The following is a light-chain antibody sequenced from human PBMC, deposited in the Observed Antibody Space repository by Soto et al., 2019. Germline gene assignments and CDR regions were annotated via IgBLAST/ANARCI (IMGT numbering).Light chain of an antibody. J-gene: IGKJ3*01. CDR2: AAS. CDR1: QDIRNY. Sequence: DIQMTQSPSSLSVSVGVRVTITCRASQDIRNYLAWYQQKPGKVPKLLIYAASTLQSGVPSRFSGSGSGTDFTLTINSLQPEDIATYYCQKYDRAPFTFGPGTKVDIK. V-gene: IGKV1-27*01. CDR3: QKYDRAPFT.